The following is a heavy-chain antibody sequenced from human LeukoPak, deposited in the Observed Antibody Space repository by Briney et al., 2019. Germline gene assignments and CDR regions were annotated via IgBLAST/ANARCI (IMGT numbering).Heavy chain of an antibody. V-gene: IGHV4-59*01. CDR3: ARVHGTSSEVDHGDL. J-gene: IGHJ4*02. CDR2: IYHSGST. D-gene: IGHD1-14*01. Sequence: PSETLSLTCTASGATISNYYWTWIRQPPGKGLEWIGYIYHSGSTNYNPSLKSRVTISLDTSRNQFSLRLSYVTAADTALDFCARVHGTSSEVDHGDLWGQGSLVTVSS. CDR1: GATISNYY.